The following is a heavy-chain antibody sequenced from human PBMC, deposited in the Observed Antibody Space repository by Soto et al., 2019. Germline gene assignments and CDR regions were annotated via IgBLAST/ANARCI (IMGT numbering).Heavy chain of an antibody. Sequence: GSLRLSCAASGFTFSSYGMHWVRQAPGKGLEWVAVIWYDGSNKYYADSVKGRFTISRDNSKNTLYLQMNSLRAEDTALYFCSRSGNYRLDCWGQGTLVTVSS. CDR1: GFTFSSYG. D-gene: IGHD1-26*01. V-gene: IGHV3-33*01. J-gene: IGHJ4*02. CDR3: SRSGNYRLDC. CDR2: IWYDGSNK.